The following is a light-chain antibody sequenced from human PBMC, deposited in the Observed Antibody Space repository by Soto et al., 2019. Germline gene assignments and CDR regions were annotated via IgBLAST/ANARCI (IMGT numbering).Light chain of an antibody. Sequence: DIQMTQSPSSLSASVGDRVTITCRASQGISSWLAWYQQKPEKVPKSLIYTASSLQSGVPSRFNGSGSGTDFTLTISSLQPEDFATYYCQQYKSYPLTFGGGTKVEIK. CDR3: QQYKSYPLT. CDR2: TAS. CDR1: QGISSW. J-gene: IGKJ4*01. V-gene: IGKV1D-16*01.